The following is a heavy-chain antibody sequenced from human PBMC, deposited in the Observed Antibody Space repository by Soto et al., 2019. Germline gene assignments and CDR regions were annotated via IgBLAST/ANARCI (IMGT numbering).Heavy chain of an antibody. V-gene: IGHV1-2*02. D-gene: IGHD4-4*01. CDR2: INPNSGGT. CDR3: ARARGTAVSELYHYYGMDV. J-gene: IGHJ6*02. Sequence: GASVKVSCKASVYTFTDYYMHWVRQAPGQGLEWMGCINPNSGGTIYAQKFQGRVTMTGDTSISTAYMELSRLRSDDTAMYYCARARGTAVSELYHYYGMDVWGQGTTVTVSS. CDR1: VYTFTDYY.